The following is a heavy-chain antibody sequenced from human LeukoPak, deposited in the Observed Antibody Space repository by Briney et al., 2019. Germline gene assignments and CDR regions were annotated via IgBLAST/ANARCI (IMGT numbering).Heavy chain of an antibody. CDR2: ISSRSTTI. CDR1: GFDFSNSF. J-gene: IGHJ4*02. CDR3: GKGSLAVPATPLDF. Sequence: GGSLRHSCTASGFDFSNSFMSWIRQAPGKGLEWISYISSRSTTIYYADSVKGRFTISRDNGKNTVYLQMNNLRVDDTAVFYCGKGSLAVPATPLDFWGQGTLVTVSS. V-gene: IGHV3-11*01. D-gene: IGHD2-15*01.